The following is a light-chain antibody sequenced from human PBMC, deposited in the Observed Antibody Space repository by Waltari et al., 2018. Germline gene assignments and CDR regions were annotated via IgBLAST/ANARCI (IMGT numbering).Light chain of an antibody. V-gene: IGKV1-5*03. CDR2: KAS. CDR3: QQYDTSSRT. Sequence: DIQMTQSPSTLSASVGDRFTITCRASQSIGTWLAWYQLKPGEGPKLLIYKASNLESGVPSRFSGSGSGTEFTLTISSLQPDDLATYYCQQYDTSSRTFGQGTKVAIK. CDR1: QSIGTW. J-gene: IGKJ1*01.